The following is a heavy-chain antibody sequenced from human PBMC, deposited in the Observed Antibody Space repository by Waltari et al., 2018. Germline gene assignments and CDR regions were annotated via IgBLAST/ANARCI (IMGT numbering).Heavy chain of an antibody. CDR2: ISSSSSTV. D-gene: IGHD3-10*01. Sequence: EVHLVQSGGGLVQPGGSLRLSCAASGFNFSSYSMDWFRQAPGKGLGWGSYISSSSSTVYYAGSVKGRFTISRDNAKNSLYLQMNSLRAEDTAVYYCAREYYTHFDYWGQGTLVTVSS. V-gene: IGHV3-48*01. CDR3: AREYYTHFDY. J-gene: IGHJ4*02. CDR1: GFNFSSYS.